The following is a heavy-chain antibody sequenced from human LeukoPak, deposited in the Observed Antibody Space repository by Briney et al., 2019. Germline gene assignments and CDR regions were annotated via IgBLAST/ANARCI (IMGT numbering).Heavy chain of an antibody. CDR3: ATENPRNYYMDV. J-gene: IGHJ6*03. V-gene: IGHV1-69-2*01. D-gene: IGHD1-14*01. Sequence: GATVKISCKASGYTFSDYYMHWVQQAPGKGLEWMGRVDPEDGETLYAEKFQGRVTITADTSTDTAYIELSSLRSEDTAVYYCATENPRNYYMDVWGKGTTVTVSS. CDR2: VDPEDGET. CDR1: GYTFSDYY.